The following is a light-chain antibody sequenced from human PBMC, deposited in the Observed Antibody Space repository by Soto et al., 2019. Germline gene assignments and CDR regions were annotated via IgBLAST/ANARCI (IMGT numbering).Light chain of an antibody. Sequence: DIQMTQSPSILSASVGDSVTITCRASQTIDSWVAWYQQKPGKAPKLLVYDATSLESGVSSRFSGSGYGTDFTLSINNLQPDDFATYYCQQYNTYSTFGQGARLEI. CDR2: DAT. CDR1: QTIDSW. CDR3: QQYNTYST. J-gene: IGKJ5*01. V-gene: IGKV1-5*01.